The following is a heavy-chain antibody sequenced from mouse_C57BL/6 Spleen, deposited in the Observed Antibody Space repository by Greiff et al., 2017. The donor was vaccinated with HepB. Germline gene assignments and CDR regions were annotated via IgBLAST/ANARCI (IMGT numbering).Heavy chain of an antibody. CDR3: AIDDDFAY. V-gene: IGHV14-3*01. J-gene: IGHJ3*01. D-gene: IGHD2-3*01. CDR1: GFNIKNTY. Sequence: DVKLQESVAELVRPGASVKLSCTASGFNIKNTYMHWVKQRPEQGLEWIGRIDPANGNTKYAPKFQGKATITADTTSNTTYMHLSSLTSEDTAIYYCAIDDDFAYWGQGTLVTVSS. CDR2: IDPANGNT.